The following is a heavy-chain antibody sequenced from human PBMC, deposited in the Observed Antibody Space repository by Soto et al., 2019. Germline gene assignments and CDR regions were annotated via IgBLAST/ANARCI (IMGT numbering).Heavy chain of an antibody. J-gene: IGHJ5*02. V-gene: IGHV5-51*04. CDR2: IYTGDSDT. D-gene: IGHD3-9*01. Sequence: GESLKISCQGSGYSFTSYWIGCVRQMPGRGLEWMGIIYTGDSDTRYSPSFQGQVTISADKLISTAYLQWSSLKASDTAMYYCAREGTGYYNWFDPWGQGTLVTVSS. CDR1: GYSFTSYW. CDR3: AREGTGYYNWFDP.